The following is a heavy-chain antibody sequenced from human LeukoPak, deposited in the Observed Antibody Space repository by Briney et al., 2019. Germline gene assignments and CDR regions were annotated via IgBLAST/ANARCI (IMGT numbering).Heavy chain of an antibody. CDR3: AKVATYHYFYMEV. CDR1: GFAFSTYSTYF. Sequence: GGSLRLSCAASGFAFSTYSTYFMSWVRQAPGKGLEWVSTISRHGDITYYADSVKGRFIISRDSSKNALFLQMNSLTAEDTAVYYCAKVATYHYFYMEVCGTGTTVTVSS. CDR2: ISRHGDIT. V-gene: IGHV3-23*01. J-gene: IGHJ6*03.